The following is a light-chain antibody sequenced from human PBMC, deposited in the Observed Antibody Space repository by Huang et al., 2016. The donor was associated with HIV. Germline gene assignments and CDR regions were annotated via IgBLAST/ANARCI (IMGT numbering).Light chain of an antibody. J-gene: IGKJ2*01. CDR2: KVS. CDR1: ESLVYSDGNTY. V-gene: IGKV2-30*01. Sequence: DLVMTQSPLSLPVTLGQPASISCRSSESLVYSDGNTYLNWFQQRPGHSPRRLIYKVSNRDSGVPDRFSGSGSGTDFTLKISRVEAEDVGVYYCMQGTYFGQGTRLEIK. CDR3: MQGTY.